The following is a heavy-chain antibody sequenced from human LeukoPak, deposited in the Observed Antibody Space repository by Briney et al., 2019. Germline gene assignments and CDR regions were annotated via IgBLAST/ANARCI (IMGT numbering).Heavy chain of an antibody. V-gene: IGHV3-23*01. CDR1: GFTFGDYA. CDR2: ISGSGGST. CDR3: AKHGYSSGFYDAFDI. Sequence: PGRSLRLSCTASGFTFGDYAMSWVRQAPGQGLEWVSGISGSGGSTYYADSVKGRFTISRDNSKNSLFLQMNSLRAEDTAVYYCAKHGYSSGFYDAFDIWGQGTMVTVSS. J-gene: IGHJ3*02. D-gene: IGHD6-19*01.